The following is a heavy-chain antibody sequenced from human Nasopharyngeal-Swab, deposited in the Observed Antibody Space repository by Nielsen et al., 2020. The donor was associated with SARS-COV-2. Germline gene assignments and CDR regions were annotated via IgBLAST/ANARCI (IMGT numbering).Heavy chain of an antibody. D-gene: IGHD2-2*01. Sequence: GESLKIPCAASGFTFSSYAMSWVRQAPGKGPEWVSAISGSGGSTYYADSVKGRFTISRDNSKNTLYLQMNSLRAEDTAVYYCAKDLNSEGYCSSTSCYVLDYYGMDVWGQGTTVTVSS. CDR2: ISGSGGST. CDR1: GFTFSSYA. J-gene: IGHJ6*02. V-gene: IGHV3-23*01. CDR3: AKDLNSEGYCSSTSCYVLDYYGMDV.